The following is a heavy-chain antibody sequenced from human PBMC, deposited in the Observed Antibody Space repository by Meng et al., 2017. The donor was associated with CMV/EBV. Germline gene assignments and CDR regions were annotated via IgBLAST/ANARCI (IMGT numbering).Heavy chain of an antibody. D-gene: IGHD3-10*01. Sequence: VQLQQWGAGLLCPSETLSLTCAVYGGSFSGYYGSWIRQPPGKGLEWIGEINHSGSTNYNASLKSRVTISVDTSKNQFSLKLSSVTAADTAVYYCARESMVRGEDWGQGTLVTVSS. V-gene: IGHV4-34*01. CDR1: GGSFSGYY. J-gene: IGHJ4*02. CDR3: ARESMVRGED. CDR2: INHSGST.